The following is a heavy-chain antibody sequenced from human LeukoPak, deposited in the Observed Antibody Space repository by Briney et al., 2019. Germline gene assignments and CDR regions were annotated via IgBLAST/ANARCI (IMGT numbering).Heavy chain of an antibody. V-gene: IGHV3-9*01. CDR1: GFTFDDSV. Sequence: GGSLRLSCAGAGFTFDDSVMHWVRQAPGKGLEWVSTINWNSGNIGYADSVKGRFTISRDNAKNSLFLQMNSLRTEDTALYYCAKGGHSTRYYYGMDVWGQGTTVTVSS. CDR3: AKGGHSTRYYYGMDV. CDR2: INWNSGNI. J-gene: IGHJ6*02. D-gene: IGHD2-15*01.